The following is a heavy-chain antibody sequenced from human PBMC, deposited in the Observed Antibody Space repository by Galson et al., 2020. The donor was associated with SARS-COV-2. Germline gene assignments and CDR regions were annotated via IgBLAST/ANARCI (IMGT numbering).Heavy chain of an antibody. V-gene: IGHV1-46*01. CDR1: GYTFTSYY. D-gene: IGHD3-16*01. J-gene: IGHJ4*02. Sequence: ASVKVSCKASGYTFTSYYMHWVRKAPGQGLEWVGIINPNGGTTTYAQKFQGRVTMTRDTSTNTVYMELSSLRYEDTAVFYCARELGGGYNDYWGQGTRVTVSS. CDR2: INPNGGTT. CDR3: ARELGGGYNDY.